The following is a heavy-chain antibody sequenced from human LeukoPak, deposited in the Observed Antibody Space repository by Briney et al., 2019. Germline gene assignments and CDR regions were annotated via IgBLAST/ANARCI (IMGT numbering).Heavy chain of an antibody. CDR2: ISSGAATI. V-gene: IGHV3-48*03. J-gene: IGHJ4*02. D-gene: IGHD6-13*01. CDR3: ARVGVLSSSWLLY. CDR1: GFTFSSYE. Sequence: GGSLRLSCGASGFTFSSYEMNWVRQAPGKGLEWVSSISSGAATIYYADSVKGRFTISRDNAKNSLYLQMNSLRAADTAVYYCARVGVLSSSWLLYWGQGTLVTVSS.